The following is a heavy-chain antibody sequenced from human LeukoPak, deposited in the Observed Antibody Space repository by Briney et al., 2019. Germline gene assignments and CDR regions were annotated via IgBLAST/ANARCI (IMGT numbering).Heavy chain of an antibody. CDR3: AKSATVGIKPPFDC. CDR1: GFTFNNAW. V-gene: IGHV3-15*01. CDR2: IKTKTDGGTT. J-gene: IGHJ4*02. D-gene: IGHD1-26*01. Sequence: AGGSLRLSCAASGFTFNNAWMSWVRQAPGKGLEWVGRIKTKTDGGTTDYAAPVKGRFTISRDNSKNTLSLQMSSLRAEDTAVYNWAKSATVGIKPPFDCGGKEARVTASS.